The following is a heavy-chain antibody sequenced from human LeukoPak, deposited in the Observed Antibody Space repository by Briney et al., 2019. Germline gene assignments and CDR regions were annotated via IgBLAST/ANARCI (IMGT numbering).Heavy chain of an antibody. D-gene: IGHD6-6*01. V-gene: IGHV4-34*01. J-gene: IGHJ5*02. CDR3: ARGPRGAARRGGGNWFDP. CDR2: INHSGST. Sequence: PSETLSLTCAVYGGSFSGYYWSWIRQPPGKGLEWIGEINHSGSTNYNPSLKSRVTISVDTSKNQFSLKLSSVTAADTAVYYCARGPRGAARRGGGNWFDPWGQGTLVTVSS. CDR1: GGSFSGYY.